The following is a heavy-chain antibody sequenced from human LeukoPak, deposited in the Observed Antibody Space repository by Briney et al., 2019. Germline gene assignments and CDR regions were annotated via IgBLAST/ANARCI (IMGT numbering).Heavy chain of an antibody. D-gene: IGHD3-10*01. CDR3: AAMVRGVPDAFDI. Sequence: GGSLRLSCAASGFTFSSYAMSWVRQAPEKGLEWVSTISGSGGSTYYTDSVRGRFTISRDNSKNTLYLQMNSLRAEDTAVYYCAAMVRGVPDAFDIWGQGTMVTVSS. CDR1: GFTFSSYA. V-gene: IGHV3-23*01. CDR2: ISGSGGST. J-gene: IGHJ3*02.